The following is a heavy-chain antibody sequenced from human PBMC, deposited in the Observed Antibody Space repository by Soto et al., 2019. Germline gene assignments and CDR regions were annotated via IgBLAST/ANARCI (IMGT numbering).Heavy chain of an antibody. CDR3: ARVGPPYYDFWRGYYTDPDY. J-gene: IGHJ4*02. D-gene: IGHD3-3*01. V-gene: IGHV1-18*01. CDR2: ISAYNGNT. Sequence: QVQLVQSGAEVKKPGASVKVSCKASGYTFTSYGISWVRQAPGQGLEWMGWISAYNGNTNYAQKLQGRVTMTTDTATSTAYMELRSLRSDDTAVYYCARVGPPYYDFWRGYYTDPDYWGQGTLVTVSS. CDR1: GYTFTSYG.